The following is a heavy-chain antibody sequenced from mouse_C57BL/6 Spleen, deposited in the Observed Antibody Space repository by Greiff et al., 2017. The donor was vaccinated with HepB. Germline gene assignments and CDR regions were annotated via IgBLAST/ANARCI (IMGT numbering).Heavy chain of an antibody. Sequence: QVQLQQSGAELVMPGASVKLSCKASGYTFTSYWMHWVKQRPGQGLEWIGEIDPSDSYTNYNQKFKGKSTLTVDKSSSTAYMQLSSLPSEDSAVYYCARRVGHWYFDVWGTGTTVTVSS. D-gene: IGHD1-1*01. CDR1: GYTFTSYW. CDR3: ARRVGHWYFDV. J-gene: IGHJ1*03. CDR2: IDPSDSYT. V-gene: IGHV1-69*01.